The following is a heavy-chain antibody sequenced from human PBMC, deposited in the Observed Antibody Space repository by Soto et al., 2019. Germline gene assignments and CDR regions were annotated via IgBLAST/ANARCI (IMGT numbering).Heavy chain of an antibody. D-gene: IGHD6-13*01. CDR2: INHSGST. CDR3: ARARPEYSSSWQYYFDY. CDR1: GGSFRGYY. Sequence: QVQLQQWGAGLLKPSETLSLTCAVYGGSFRGYYWSWIRQPPGKGLEWIGEINHSGSTNYNPSLNSRVTRSVDTSKNQFSLKLSSVTAADTAVYYCARARPEYSSSWQYYFDYWGQGTLVTVSS. J-gene: IGHJ4*02. V-gene: IGHV4-34*01.